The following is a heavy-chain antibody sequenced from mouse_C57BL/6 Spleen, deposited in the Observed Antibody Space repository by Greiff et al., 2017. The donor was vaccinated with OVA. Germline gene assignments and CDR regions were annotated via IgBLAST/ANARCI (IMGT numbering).Heavy chain of an antibody. CDR3: ARWRAALRYFDV. J-gene: IGHJ1*03. CDR1: GYTFTSYN. CDR2: IYPGNGDT. Sequence: VQLQQSGPGLVRPGASVKMSCKASGYTFTSYNMNWVKQTPRQGLEWIGAIYPGNGDTSYNQKFKGKATLTVDKSSSTAYMQLSSLTSEDSAVYFSARWRAALRYFDVWGKGTTVTVSS. V-gene: IGHV1-12*01. D-gene: IGHD6-1*01.